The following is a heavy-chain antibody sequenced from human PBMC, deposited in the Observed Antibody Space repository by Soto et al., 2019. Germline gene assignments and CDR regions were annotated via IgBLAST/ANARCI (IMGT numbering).Heavy chain of an antibody. D-gene: IGHD3-16*01. CDR2: MNPNSGNT. V-gene: IGHV1-8*01. Sequence: QVQLVQSGAEVKKPGASVKVSCKASGYTFTSYDINWVRQATGQGLEWMGWMNPNSGNTGYAQKLQGRVTMTRNTXXXTAXXXXXXXXXEDTAVYYCAREGVRGMDVWGQGTTVTVSS. J-gene: IGHJ6*02. CDR1: GYTFTSYD. CDR3: AREGVRGMDV.